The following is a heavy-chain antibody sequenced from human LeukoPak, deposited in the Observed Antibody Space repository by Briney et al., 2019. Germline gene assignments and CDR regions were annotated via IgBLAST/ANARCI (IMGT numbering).Heavy chain of an antibody. J-gene: IGHJ4*02. CDR2: ISSSGSTI. D-gene: IGHD3-3*01. V-gene: IGHV3-11*01. Sequence: NPGGYLRLSCAASGFTFSDHYMSWIRQAPGKGLEWVSYISSSGSTIYYADSVKGRFTISRDNAKNSLYLQMNSLRAEDTAVYYCASMDFWSGYPFDYWGQGTLVTVSS. CDR3: ASMDFWSGYPFDY. CDR1: GFTFSDHY.